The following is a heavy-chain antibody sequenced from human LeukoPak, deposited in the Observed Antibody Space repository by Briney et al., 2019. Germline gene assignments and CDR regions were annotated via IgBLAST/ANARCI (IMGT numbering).Heavy chain of an antibody. CDR3: ARDEFDILTGFLPGGFDY. J-gene: IGHJ4*02. CDR2: IIPILGIA. V-gene: IGHV1-69*04. D-gene: IGHD3-9*01. CDR1: GGTFSSYA. Sequence: GASVKVSCKASGGTFSSYAISWVRQAPGQGLEWMGRIIPILGIANYAQKFQGRATITADKSTSTAYMELSSLRSEDTAVYYCARDEFDILTGFLPGGFDYWGQGTLVTVSS.